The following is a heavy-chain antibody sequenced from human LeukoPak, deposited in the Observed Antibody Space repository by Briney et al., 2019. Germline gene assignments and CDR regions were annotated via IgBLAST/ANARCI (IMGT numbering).Heavy chain of an antibody. CDR1: GFTFDDYA. CDR3: AKARSMWLVLT. V-gene: IGHV3-9*01. CDR2: ISWNSGSI. Sequence: GRSLRLSCAASGFTFDDYAMHWVRQAPGKGLEWVSGISWNSGSIGYADSVKGRFTISRDNAKNSLYLQMNSLRAEDTALYYCAKARSMWLVLTWGQGTLVTVSS. D-gene: IGHD6-19*01. J-gene: IGHJ5*02.